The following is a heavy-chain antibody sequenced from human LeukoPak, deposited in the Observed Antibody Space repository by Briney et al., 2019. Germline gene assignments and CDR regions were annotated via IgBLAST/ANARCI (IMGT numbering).Heavy chain of an antibody. J-gene: IGHJ4*02. CDR1: GFTFSRHW. D-gene: IGHD3-22*01. CDR3: ARDYRYYYDSSGYPHLGY. CDR2: IKQDGSDK. V-gene: IGHV3-7*01. Sequence: GGSLTLFCAASGFTFSRHWMRWLREATGRGLEWVANIKQDGSDKYYVGSMKGRFTISRGNAKNSLYLQMNRLSAKDTAVYYCARDYRYYYDSSGYPHLGYWGQGTLVTVSS.